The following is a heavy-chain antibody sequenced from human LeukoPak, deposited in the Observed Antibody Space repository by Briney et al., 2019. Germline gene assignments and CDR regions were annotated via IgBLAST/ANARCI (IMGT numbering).Heavy chain of an antibody. J-gene: IGHJ6*03. V-gene: IGHV4-59*01. Sequence: SETLSLTCTVSGGSISSYYWSWIRQPPGKGLEWIGYIYYSGSTNYNPSLKSRVTISVDTSKNQFSLKLSSVTAADTAVYYCARGVYGSGSWGYYYYMDVWGKGTTVTISS. CDR2: IYYSGST. CDR3: ARGVYGSGSWGYYYYMDV. CDR1: GGSISSYY. D-gene: IGHD3-10*01.